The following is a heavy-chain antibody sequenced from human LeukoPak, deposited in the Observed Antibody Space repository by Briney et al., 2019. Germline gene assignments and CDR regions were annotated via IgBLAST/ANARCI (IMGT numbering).Heavy chain of an antibody. CDR1: GFTFSNYE. CDR3: ARGVFYSSDYSNCFDP. CDR2: IHSTGTSI. Sequence: PGGSLRLSCVASGFTFSNYEMNWVRRAPGKGLEWVSYIHSTGTSIYYADSVKGRFTISRDNAKNSQYLQMNSLRAEDTAVYYCARGVFYSSDYSNCFDPWGQGTLVTVSA. J-gene: IGHJ5*02. D-gene: IGHD6-19*01. V-gene: IGHV3-48*03.